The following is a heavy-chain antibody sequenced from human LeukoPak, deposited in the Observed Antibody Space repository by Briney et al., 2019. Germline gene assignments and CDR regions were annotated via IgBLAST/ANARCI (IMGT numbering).Heavy chain of an antibody. CDR1: GFTFSSYA. Sequence: GGSLRLSCAASGFTFSSYAMSWVRQAPGKGLEWVSAISGSGGSTYYADSVKGRFTISRDSSKNTLYLQMNSLRAEDTAVYYCAKRRRYCSGGSCNEYYYFDYWGQGTLVTVSS. J-gene: IGHJ4*02. V-gene: IGHV3-23*01. CDR2: ISGSGGST. D-gene: IGHD2-15*01. CDR3: AKRRRYCSGGSCNEYYYFDY.